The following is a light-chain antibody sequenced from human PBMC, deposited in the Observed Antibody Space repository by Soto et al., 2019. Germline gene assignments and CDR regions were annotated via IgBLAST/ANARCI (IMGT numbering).Light chain of an antibody. CDR3: QQYNNWPLT. CDR1: RSVSSY. V-gene: IGKV3-15*01. Sequence: IVFTQSPSTLTMSPEESAPLSCRATRSVSSYLAWYQQKPGQAPRLLIYGASTRATGIPARFSGSGSGTEFTLTISSLQSEDFAVYYCQQYNNWPLTFGGGIEVDI. CDR2: GAS. J-gene: IGKJ4*01.